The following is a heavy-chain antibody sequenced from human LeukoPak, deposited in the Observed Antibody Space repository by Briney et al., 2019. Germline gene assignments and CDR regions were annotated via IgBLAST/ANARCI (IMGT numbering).Heavy chain of an antibody. CDR3: ARDHWQQQDYYMDV. CDR1: GGTFSSYT. V-gene: IGHV1-69*04. J-gene: IGHJ6*03. Sequence: SVKVSCKASGGTFSSYTISWVRQAPGQGLEWMGRIIPMLGVANYAQKFQGRVTITADKSTTTAYMELSSLRSEDTAVYYCARDHWQQQDYYMDVWGKGTTVTVSS. CDR2: IIPMLGVA. D-gene: IGHD6-13*01.